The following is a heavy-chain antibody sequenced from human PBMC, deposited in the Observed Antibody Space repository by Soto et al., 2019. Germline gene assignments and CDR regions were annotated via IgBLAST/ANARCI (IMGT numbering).Heavy chain of an antibody. J-gene: IGHJ4*02. V-gene: IGHV3-20*04. Sequence: GGSLRLACAISGFSLEKYGVSSGRKAPGKGLEWVSGIATNDGSIGYAESVRGRFTISRDNAKNSLYLQMNTLRVEDTAFYYCARGDAGDYWGQGT. D-gene: IGHD2-2*01. CDR2: IATNDGSI. CDR3: ARGDAGDY. CDR1: GFSLEKYG.